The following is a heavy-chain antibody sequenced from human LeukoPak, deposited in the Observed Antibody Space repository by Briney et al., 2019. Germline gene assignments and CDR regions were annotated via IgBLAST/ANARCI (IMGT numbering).Heavy chain of an antibody. CDR1: GFTVSSSY. CDR3: TRQYYDFWSGSDY. V-gene: IGHV3-53*01. CDR2: IHSGGNT. Sequence: GGSLRLSCAASGFTVSSSYLSWVRQAPGKGLEWVSVIHSGGNTYYADSMKGRFTISRDNSKNTLYLQMNSLRAEDTAVYYCTRQYYDFWSGSDYWGQGTLVTVSS. D-gene: IGHD3-3*01. J-gene: IGHJ4*02.